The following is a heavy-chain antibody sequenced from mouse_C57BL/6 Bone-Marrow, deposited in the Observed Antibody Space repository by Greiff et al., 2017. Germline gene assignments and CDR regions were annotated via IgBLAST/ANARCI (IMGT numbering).Heavy chain of an antibody. J-gene: IGHJ2*01. CDR1: GFTFSDYY. CDR2: INYDGSST. V-gene: IGHV5-16*01. CDR3: ARDRGHFDY. Sequence: DVKLVESEGGLVQPGSSMKLSCTASGFTFSDYYMAWVRQVPEKGLEWVANINYDGSSTYYLDSLKSRFIISRDNAKNILYLQMSSLKSEDTATYYCARDRGHFDYWGQGTTLTVSS.